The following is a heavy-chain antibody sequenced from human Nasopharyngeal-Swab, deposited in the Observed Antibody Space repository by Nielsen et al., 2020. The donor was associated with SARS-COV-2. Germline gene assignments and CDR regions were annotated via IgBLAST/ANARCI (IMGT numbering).Heavy chain of an antibody. V-gene: IGHV1-2*02. D-gene: IGHD3-16*01. CDR3: ARTGGGGNYFYGMDV. CDR2: INTNTGGT. CDR1: GYTFTDYY. J-gene: IGHJ6*02. Sequence: ASVKVSCKASGYTFTDYYMHWVRQAPGQGLEWMGWINTNTGGTNSAQKFQDRVTMTRDTSISTAFMNLSRLTSDDTAIYYCARTGGGGNYFYGMDVWGQGTTVTVSS.